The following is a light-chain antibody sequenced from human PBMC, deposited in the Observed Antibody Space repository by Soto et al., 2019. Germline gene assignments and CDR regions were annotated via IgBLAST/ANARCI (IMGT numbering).Light chain of an antibody. CDR1: QTVTSH. J-gene: IGKJ1*01. CDR2: AAS. Sequence: DIQMTQSPSSLSASVGDRVTIACRTSQTVTSHLSWYQQKPGKAPNLLIYAASSLQSGVPSRFSGSGSATDFTLTINNLHPEDFATYYCQQSYTDPWTFGQGTKVEI. CDR3: QQSYTDPWT. V-gene: IGKV1-39*01.